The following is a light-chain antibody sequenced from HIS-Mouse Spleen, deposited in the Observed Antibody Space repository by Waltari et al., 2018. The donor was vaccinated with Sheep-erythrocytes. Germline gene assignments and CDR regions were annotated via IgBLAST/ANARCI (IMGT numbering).Light chain of an antibody. CDR2: GNS. CDR1: RSTIGAGYD. V-gene: IGLV1-40*01. J-gene: IGLJ1*01. Sequence: QSVLTQPHSVSGAPGQRVPISCTGSRSTIGAGYDVHGYQQLPGKAPKPLSYGNSNRPSGVPDRFSGSKSGTSASLAITGLQAEDEADYYCQSYDSSLSGYVFGTGTKVTVL. CDR3: QSYDSSLSGYV.